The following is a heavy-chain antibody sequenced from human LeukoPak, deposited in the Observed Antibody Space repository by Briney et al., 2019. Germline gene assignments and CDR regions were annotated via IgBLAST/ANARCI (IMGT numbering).Heavy chain of an antibody. CDR3: ARGRYFTYYYYYMDV. CDR2: IRQDGSEK. J-gene: IGHJ6*03. CDR1: RFIFSSYW. Sequence: PGGSLRLSCAASRFIFSSYWMTWVRQAPGKGLEWVAHIRQDGSEKYYVDSVKGRFTISRDNAKTSLYLQMNSLRAEDTAVYYCARGRYFTYYYYYMDVWGKGTTVTVSS. V-gene: IGHV3-7*01. D-gene: IGHD2/OR15-2a*01.